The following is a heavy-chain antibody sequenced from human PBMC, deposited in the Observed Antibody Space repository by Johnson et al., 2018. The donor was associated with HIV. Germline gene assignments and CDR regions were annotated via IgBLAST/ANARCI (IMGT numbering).Heavy chain of an antibody. CDR1: GFTFSTYA. D-gene: IGHD3-3*01. CDR2: ISDDGNNK. V-gene: IGHV3-30-3*01. J-gene: IGHJ3*02. CDR3: ARGPILEWLSVDGFDM. Sequence: VQLVESGGGVVQPGGSLRFSCAASGFTFSTYALHWVRQTPGKGLEWVALISDDGNNKYYADSVKGRFTISRDNSKHTLYLQMNSLSVEDTAMYYCARGPILEWLSVDGFDMWGQGTKVTV.